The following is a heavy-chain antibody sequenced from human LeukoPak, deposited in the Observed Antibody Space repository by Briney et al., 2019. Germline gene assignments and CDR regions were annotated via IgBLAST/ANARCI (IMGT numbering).Heavy chain of an antibody. D-gene: IGHD1-14*01. Sequence: ASVKVSCEASGYTFTSYDINWVRQATGQGLEWMGWMNPNSGNTGYAQKFQGRVTMTRNTSISTAYMELSSLRSEDTAVYYCATRRVTLYPGGMDVWGQGTTVTVSS. CDR3: ATRRVTLYPGGMDV. V-gene: IGHV1-8*01. CDR2: MNPNSGNT. J-gene: IGHJ6*02. CDR1: GYTFTSYD.